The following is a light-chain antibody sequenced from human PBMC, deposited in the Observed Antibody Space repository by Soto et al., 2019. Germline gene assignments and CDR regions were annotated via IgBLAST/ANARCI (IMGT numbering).Light chain of an antibody. Sequence: ALTQPASVSGSPGQSITISCTGTSSDVGSYNLVSWYQQHPGKAPKLMIYEVSKRPSGVPDRFSGSKSGNTASLTISGLQAEDEADYYCCSYAGSPYVFGTGTKVNVL. J-gene: IGLJ1*01. CDR1: SSDVGSYNL. CDR3: CSYAGSPYV. V-gene: IGLV2-23*02. CDR2: EVS.